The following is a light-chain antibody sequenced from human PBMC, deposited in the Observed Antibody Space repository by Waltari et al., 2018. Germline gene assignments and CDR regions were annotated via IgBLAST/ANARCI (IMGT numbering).Light chain of an antibody. CDR1: QSISSY. Sequence: DIQMTQSPSSLPASVGARVTITCRASQSISSYLNWYQQKPGKAPKLLIYAASSLQSGVPSRFSGSGSGTDFTLTISSLQPEDFATYYCQQSYSTPLAFGPGTKVDIK. J-gene: IGKJ3*01. V-gene: IGKV1-39*01. CDR3: QQSYSTPLA. CDR2: AAS.